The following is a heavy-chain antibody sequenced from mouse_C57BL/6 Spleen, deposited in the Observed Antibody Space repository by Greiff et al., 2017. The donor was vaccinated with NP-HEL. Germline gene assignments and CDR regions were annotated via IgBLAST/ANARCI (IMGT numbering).Heavy chain of an antibody. Sequence: VQLQQSDAELVKPGASVKISCKVSGYTFTDHTIHWMKQRPEQGLEWIGYFYPRDGSTKYNEKFKGKATLTADKSSSTAYMQLNSLTTEDSAVYSCAREEDGYCGYFDVWGKGTTVTVSA. CDR1: GYTFTDHT. D-gene: IGHD2-3*01. J-gene: IGHJ1*03. CDR2: FYPRDGST. CDR3: AREEDGYCGYFDV. V-gene: IGHV1-78*01.